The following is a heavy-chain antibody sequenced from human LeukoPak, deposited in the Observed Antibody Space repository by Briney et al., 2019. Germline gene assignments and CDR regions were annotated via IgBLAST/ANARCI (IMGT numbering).Heavy chain of an antibody. CDR1: GFTFSSYW. V-gene: IGHV3-74*01. CDR2: INGDGSGT. J-gene: IGHJ3*01. CDR3: ARGWVPSDITLR. D-gene: IGHD3-22*01. Sequence: GGSLRLSCAASGFTFSSYWMHWVRQAPGKGLVWVARINGDGSGTNYADSVKGRFTISRDNARNTVYLQMNCLRAEDTAVYYCARGWVPSDITLRWGQGTMVTVSS.